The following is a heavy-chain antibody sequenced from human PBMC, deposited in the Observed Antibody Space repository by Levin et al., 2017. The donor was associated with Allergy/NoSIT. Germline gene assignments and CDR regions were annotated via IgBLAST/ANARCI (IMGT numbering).Heavy chain of an antibody. CDR2: INHSGST. CDR1: GGSFSGYY. J-gene: IGHJ4*02. CDR3: ARGLRFGGTWPDY. D-gene: IGHD3-10*01. V-gene: IGHV4-34*01. Sequence: SETLSLTCAVYGGSFSGYYWSWIRQPPGKGLEWIGEINHSGSTNYNPSLKSRVTISVDTSKNQFSLKLSSVTAADTAVYYCARGLRFGGTWPDYWGQGTLVTVSS.